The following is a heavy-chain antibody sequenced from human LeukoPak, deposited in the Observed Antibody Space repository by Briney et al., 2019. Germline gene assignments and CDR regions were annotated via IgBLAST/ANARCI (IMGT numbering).Heavy chain of an antibody. Sequence: GGSLRLSCAASGFTFSNYDMHWVRQATGEGLEWVSSIHTAGDTHYSGSAKGRFIISRENVKNYLYLQMNSLRAEDTAVYYCARGSCGYGDCYRALNIWGQGTIVTVSS. CDR1: GFTFSNYD. CDR2: IHTAGDT. V-gene: IGHV3-13*01. J-gene: IGHJ3*02. D-gene: IGHD2-21*02. CDR3: ARGSCGYGDCYRALNI.